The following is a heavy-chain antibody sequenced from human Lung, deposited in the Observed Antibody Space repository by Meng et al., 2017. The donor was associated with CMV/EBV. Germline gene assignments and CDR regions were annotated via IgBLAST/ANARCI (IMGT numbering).Heavy chain of an antibody. J-gene: IGHJ5*02. CDR3: ARGYCTDGECYRQGDAFDP. Sequence: LRLXCAVSGGSIGTGDFYWTWIRQPPGRGLEWIGYIHDIGTTYYNPSLKSRLTISKDTSKNQFSLILASVTAADTAVYFCARGYCTDGECYRQGDAFDPWRQGXLVTVSS. D-gene: IGHD2-8*01. CDR1: GGSIGTGDFY. V-gene: IGHV4-30-4*08. CDR2: IHDIGTT.